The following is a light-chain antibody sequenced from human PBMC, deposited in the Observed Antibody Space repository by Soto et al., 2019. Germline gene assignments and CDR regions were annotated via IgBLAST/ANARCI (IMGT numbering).Light chain of an antibody. Sequence: EIVLTQSPGTLSLSPGERATLSCRASQSVSSSYLAWYQQKPGQAPRLLIYGASNRATGIPDRFSGSGSGTDFTLTISRLEPEDVAVYYCQQYGSSPLITFGQGTRLEMK. J-gene: IGKJ5*01. CDR3: QQYGSSPLIT. CDR2: GAS. CDR1: QSVSSSY. V-gene: IGKV3-20*01.